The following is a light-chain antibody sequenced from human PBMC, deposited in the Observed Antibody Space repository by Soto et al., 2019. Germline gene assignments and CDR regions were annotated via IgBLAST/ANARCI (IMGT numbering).Light chain of an antibody. Sequence: DIVLTQSPGTLSLSPGERATLSCRASQSVSNNLAWYQHIPSQAPRLLIYGTSTRATGIPARFSGSGSGTEFTLTISSLQSEDFAVYYCQQYNDWLWTFGQGTKVDIK. CDR1: QSVSNN. CDR3: QQYNDWLWT. V-gene: IGKV3-15*01. CDR2: GTS. J-gene: IGKJ1*01.